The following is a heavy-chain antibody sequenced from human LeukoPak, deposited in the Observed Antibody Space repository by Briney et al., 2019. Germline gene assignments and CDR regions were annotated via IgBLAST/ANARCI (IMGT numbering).Heavy chain of an antibody. Sequence: SETLSLTCTVSGGSISNYYWSWIRQPAGKGLEWIGCISTSGSTNYNPSLKSRVTMSVDTSKNQFSLKLTSVTAADTAVYYCATVTDPRYNYFDPWGQGTLVTVSS. CDR1: GGSISNYY. CDR2: ISTSGST. J-gene: IGHJ5*02. D-gene: IGHD2-21*02. CDR3: ATVTDPRYNYFDP. V-gene: IGHV4-4*07.